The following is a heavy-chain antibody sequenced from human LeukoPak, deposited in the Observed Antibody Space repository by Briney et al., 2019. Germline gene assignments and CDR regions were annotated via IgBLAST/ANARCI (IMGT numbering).Heavy chain of an antibody. J-gene: IGHJ6*02. V-gene: IGHV3-7*01. CDR2: IKQDGSEK. CDR3: ARDYYNYYYGMDV. CDR1: GFTFSSYW. Sequence: GGSLRLSCAASGFTFSSYWMSWVRQAPGQGLEWVANIKQDGSEKYYVDSVKGRFTISRDNAKNSLYLQMNSLRAEDTAVYYCARDYYNYYYGMDVWGQGTTVTVSS.